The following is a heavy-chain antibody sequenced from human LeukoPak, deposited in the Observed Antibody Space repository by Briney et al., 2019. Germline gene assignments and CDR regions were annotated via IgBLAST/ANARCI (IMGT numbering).Heavy chain of an antibody. CDR2: IYWDDDK. CDR1: GFSLSTSGVG. CDR3: AHRIPEGDSSGYLWYYYMDV. J-gene: IGHJ6*03. V-gene: IGHV2-5*02. Sequence: SGPTLVKPTETLTLTCTFSGFSLSTSGVGVGWIRQPPGEALEWLALIYWDDDKRYSPSLSSRLTISKDTSKNQVVLIMTNMDPVDTATYYCAHRIPEGDSSGYLWYYYMDVWGKGTTVTVSS. D-gene: IGHD3-22*01.